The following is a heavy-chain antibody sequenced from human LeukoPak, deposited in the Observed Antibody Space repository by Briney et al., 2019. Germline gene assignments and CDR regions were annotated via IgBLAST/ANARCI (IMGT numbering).Heavy chain of an antibody. J-gene: IGHJ4*02. V-gene: IGHV4-59*08. CDR3: AASSHSGSYRAY. CDR2: SHDSGES. Sequence: PSETLSLTCSVSGGSISYYYWSWIRQPPGKGLEWIGYSHDSGESNYNPSLQSRVIISRDTSKNQFSLNQMSVTAADTAVYYCAASSHSGSYRAYWGQGTPVTVSS. CDR1: GGSISYYY. D-gene: IGHD3-10*01.